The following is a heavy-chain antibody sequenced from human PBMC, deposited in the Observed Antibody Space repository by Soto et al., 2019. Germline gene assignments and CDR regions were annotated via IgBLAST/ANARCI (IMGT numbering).Heavy chain of an antibody. CDR1: GGSIGSSNW. CDR3: ATALTLEGLPAALDY. Sequence: SETLSLTCAVSGGSIGSSNWWSWVRQPPGKGLEWIGEIYHSGSTNYNPSLKSRVTISVDKSKNQFSLKLSSVTAADMAVYYCATALTLEGLPAALDYWGQGTLVTVS. J-gene: IGHJ4*02. D-gene: IGHD2-2*01. V-gene: IGHV4-4*02. CDR2: IYHSGST.